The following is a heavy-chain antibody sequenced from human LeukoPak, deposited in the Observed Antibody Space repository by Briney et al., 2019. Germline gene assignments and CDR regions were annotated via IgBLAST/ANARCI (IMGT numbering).Heavy chain of an antibody. CDR1: SGAISNYY. V-gene: IGHV4-59*01. CDR2: IAYSGST. J-gene: IGHJ4*02. D-gene: IGHD6-13*01. CDR3: ARVGVESSSWYYFGY. Sequence: PSETLSLTCTVSSGAISNYYWSWIRQPPGKGLEWIGYIAYSGSTNYNPSLKSRVSMSVHTSKNQFSLKLSSVTAADTAVYYCARVGVESSSWYYFGYWGQGTLVTVSS.